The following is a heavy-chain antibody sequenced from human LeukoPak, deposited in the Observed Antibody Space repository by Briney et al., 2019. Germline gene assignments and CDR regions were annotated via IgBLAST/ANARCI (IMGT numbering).Heavy chain of an antibody. CDR1: GGSTSSSNYY. J-gene: IGHJ4*02. CDR2: IYYSGNT. Sequence: NPPETLSLTCTLSGGSTSSSNYYWGWTRHPPGNGLEWIARIYYSGNTYYNPSLKSRVTISVDTSKNQFSLKLSSVTAADTAVYYCARQHSSSSWEADYWGQGTLVTVSS. V-gene: IGHV4-39*01. CDR3: ARQHSSSSWEADY. D-gene: IGHD6-6*01.